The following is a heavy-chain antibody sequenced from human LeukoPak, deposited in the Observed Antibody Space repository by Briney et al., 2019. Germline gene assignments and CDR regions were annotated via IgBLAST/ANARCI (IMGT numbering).Heavy chain of an antibody. J-gene: IGHJ4*02. CDR1: GASIKNYY. D-gene: IGHD6-13*01. CDR3: RGTWYGSGGLDYFDY. V-gene: IGHV4-59*08. CDR2: IYYAGSS. Sequence: SETLSLTCTVSGASIKNYYWSWIRQPPGKGLEWIANIYYAGSSNYNPSLKSRVSVSIDASKNHLSLKLTSVTAADTAVYYCRGTWYGSGGLDYFDYWGQGTLVTVSS.